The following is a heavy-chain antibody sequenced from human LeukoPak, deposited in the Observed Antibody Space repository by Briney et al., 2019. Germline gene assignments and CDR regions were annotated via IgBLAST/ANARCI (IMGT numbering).Heavy chain of an antibody. CDR1: GFTFSSYG. Sequence: GRSLRLSCAASGFTFSSYGMHWVRQAPGKGLEWVAVIWYDGSNKYYADSVRGRFTISRDNSKNTLYLQMNSLRAEDTAVYYCARDQSAWVRGVITYYFDYWGQGTLVTVSS. D-gene: IGHD3-10*01. CDR2: IWYDGSNK. J-gene: IGHJ4*02. V-gene: IGHV3-33*01. CDR3: ARDQSAWVRGVITYYFDY.